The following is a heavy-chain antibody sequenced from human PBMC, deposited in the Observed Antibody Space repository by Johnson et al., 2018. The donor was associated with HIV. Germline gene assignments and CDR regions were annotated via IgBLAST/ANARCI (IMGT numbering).Heavy chain of an antibody. CDR1: GFTFSTYG. J-gene: IGHJ3*02. D-gene: IGHD3-22*01. CDR2: ISYDGTYE. Sequence: QVQLVESGGGVVQPGTSLRLSCAASGFTFSTYGMHWVRQAPGKGLEWVAVISYDGTYEFYADSVKGRFTISRDNSKSTLYLQMSSLRVEDTAVYYCARDGRKLTYYYDSSGYDDAFDIWGQGTMVTVSS. CDR3: ARDGRKLTYYYDSSGYDDAFDI. V-gene: IGHV3-30*03.